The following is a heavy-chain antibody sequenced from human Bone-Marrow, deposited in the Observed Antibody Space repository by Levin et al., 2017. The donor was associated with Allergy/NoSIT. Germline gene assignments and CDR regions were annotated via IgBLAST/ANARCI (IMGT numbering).Heavy chain of an antibody. CDR2: INHSGST. V-gene: IGHV4-34*01. Sequence: SPTLSLPCAVYGGSFRGSYWSWLRPPPGKGLEWIGEINHSGSTNYNPSLKSRVTISVDTSKNQFSLKLSSVTAADTAVYYCARIADCSSTSCLRGDAFDIWGQGTMVTVSS. CDR3: ARIADCSSTSCLRGDAFDI. D-gene: IGHD2-2*01. J-gene: IGHJ3*02. CDR1: GGSFRGSY.